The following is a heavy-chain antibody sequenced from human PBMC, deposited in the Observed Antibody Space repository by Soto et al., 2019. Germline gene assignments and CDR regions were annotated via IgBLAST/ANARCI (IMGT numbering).Heavy chain of an antibody. Sequence: QVQLVQSGAEVKKPGSSVKVSCKASGDSFSTYTISWVRQAPGQWLEWMGRIIPILRITNYAQKFQGGVTMIPDKPTSTDFMDLISLRSDDAAVYFCARFHDCGAYRGEGTLFTV. V-gene: IGHV1-69*02. CDR3: ARFHDCGAY. CDR2: IIPILRIT. J-gene: IGHJ4*02. CDR1: GDSFSTYT. D-gene: IGHD4-17*01.